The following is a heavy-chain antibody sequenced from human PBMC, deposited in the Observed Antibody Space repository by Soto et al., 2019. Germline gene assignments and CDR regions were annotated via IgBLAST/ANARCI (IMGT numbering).Heavy chain of an antibody. V-gene: IGHV4-39*01. J-gene: IGHJ4*02. D-gene: IGHD7-27*01. Sequence: SETLSVTCIVSGEYISSSSYSWAWIRQPPGKGLEWIGTIYYVVNTYYNPSLKSRVTISVDTSKNQFSLELTSVTAADTAVYYCAKNWNWGSLVHWGQGTLVTVSS. CDR2: IYYVVNT. CDR3: AKNWNWGSLVH. CDR1: GEYISSSSYS.